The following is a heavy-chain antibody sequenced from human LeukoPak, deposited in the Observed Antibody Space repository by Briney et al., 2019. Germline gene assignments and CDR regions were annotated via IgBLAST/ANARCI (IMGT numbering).Heavy chain of an antibody. V-gene: IGHV1-18*01. CDR2: ISAYNGNT. D-gene: IGHD3-10*01. CDR3: ARTTPLLLWFGDY. CDR1: CYTFTSDV. Sequence: ASLKFSCKASCYTFTSDVISWVRQAPGQGLEWMGWISAYNGNTNYAQKLPGRVTTTTDTSTSTASTELRSLRSDDTAVYYCARTTPLLLWFGDYWDQGTPVTVSS. J-gene: IGHJ4*02.